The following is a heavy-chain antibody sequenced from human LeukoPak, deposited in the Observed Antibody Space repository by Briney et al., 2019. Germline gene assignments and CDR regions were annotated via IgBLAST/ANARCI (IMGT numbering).Heavy chain of an antibody. CDR1: GFTFSSYA. CDR3: ARDREVATIVYYFDY. V-gene: IGHV3-30*04. Sequence: PGRSLRLSCTAPGFTFSSYAMHWVRQAPGKGLEWVAVISYDGSNKYYADSVKGRFTISRDNSKNTLYLQMNSLRAEDTAVYYCARDREVATIVYYFDYWGQGTLVTVSS. D-gene: IGHD5-12*01. CDR2: ISYDGSNK. J-gene: IGHJ4*02.